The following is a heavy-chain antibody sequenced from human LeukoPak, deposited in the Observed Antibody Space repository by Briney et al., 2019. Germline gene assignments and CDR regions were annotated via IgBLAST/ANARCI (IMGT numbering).Heavy chain of an antibody. CDR3: ARGKGAVADVFDY. Sequence: SVKVSCKASGGTFSSYAISWVRQAPGQGLEWMGRIIPILGIANYAQKFQGRVTITADKSTSTAYMELSSLRSEDTAVYYCARGKGAVADVFDYWGQGTLVTVSS. CDR1: GGTFSSYA. J-gene: IGHJ4*02. CDR2: IIPILGIA. V-gene: IGHV1-69*04. D-gene: IGHD6-19*01.